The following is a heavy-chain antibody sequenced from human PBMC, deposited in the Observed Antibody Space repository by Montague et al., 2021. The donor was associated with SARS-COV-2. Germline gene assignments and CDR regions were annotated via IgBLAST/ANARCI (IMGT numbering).Heavy chain of an antibody. V-gene: IGHV4-59*01. J-gene: IGHJ5*02. D-gene: IGHD2-15*01. CDR3: ARGGGYCSGGSCYYWFDP. CDR1: GDSISSYY. CDR2: IYNSGTT. Sequence: SETLSLTCTVSGDSISSYYRNWIRQPPGKGLEWIGYIYNSGTTNYNPSVKSRVTISVDTSKDQFSLKLNSVTAADTAVYYCARGGGYCSGGSCYYWFDPWGQGTLVTVSS.